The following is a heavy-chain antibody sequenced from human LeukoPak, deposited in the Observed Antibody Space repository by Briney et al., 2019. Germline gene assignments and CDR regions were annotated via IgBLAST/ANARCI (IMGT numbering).Heavy chain of an antibody. Sequence: SQTLSLTCAISGDSVSNNSAAWNWVRQSPSRGLEWLGRTYYRSKWYSDYAPSVKSRITINPDTSKNHFSLQLISVTPEDRAVYYCASYAFEIWGQGTMVTVSS. CDR3: ASYAFEI. CDR2: TYYRSKWYS. V-gene: IGHV6-1*01. J-gene: IGHJ3*02. CDR1: GDSVSNNSAA.